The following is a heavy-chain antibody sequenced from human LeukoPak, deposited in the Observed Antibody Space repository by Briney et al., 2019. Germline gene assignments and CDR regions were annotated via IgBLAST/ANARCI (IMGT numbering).Heavy chain of an antibody. D-gene: IGHD2-15*01. Sequence: TGGSLRLSCAASGFTFSSYAMSWVRQAPGKGLEWVSAISGNGDITYYADSVRGRFTISRDNSKNTLYLQMNSLRAEDTAVYYCARVKRDCSGGSCYSYDYWGKGPLVTVSS. CDR3: ARVKRDCSGGSCYSYDY. CDR1: GFTFSSYA. V-gene: IGHV3-23*01. J-gene: IGHJ4*02. CDR2: ISGNGDIT.